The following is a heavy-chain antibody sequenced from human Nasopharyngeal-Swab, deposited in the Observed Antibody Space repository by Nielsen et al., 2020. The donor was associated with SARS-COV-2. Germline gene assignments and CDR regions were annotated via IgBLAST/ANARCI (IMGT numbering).Heavy chain of an antibody. V-gene: IGHV3-49*01. J-gene: IGHJ3*02. CDR3: ARSVGSYYGQGAFDI. CDR2: ISSKTYGGAP. Sequence: GESLKISCTTSGFTFDDYAMSWFRQAPGKGLEWVGFISSKTYGGAPEYAASVKGRFTVSRDGAEGIAYLQMNSLGTEDTGVYYCARSVGSYYGQGAFDIWGQGTMVTVSS. D-gene: IGHD1-26*01. CDR1: GFTFDDYA.